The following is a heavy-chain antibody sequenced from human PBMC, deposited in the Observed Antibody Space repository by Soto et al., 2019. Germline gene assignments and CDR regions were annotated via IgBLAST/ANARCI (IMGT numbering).Heavy chain of an antibody. Sequence: ASVKVSCKASGYTFSSFDINWVRQAPGQRLEWIGWMNPNSGNVGYAQKFQGRVTMTRNTSISTAYLELSSLRSEDTAVYFCATSEGRDGYSFDYWGPGTLVTVSS. CDR1: GYTFSSFD. CDR3: ATSEGRDGYSFDY. CDR2: MNPNSGNV. V-gene: IGHV1-8*01. J-gene: IGHJ4*02. D-gene: IGHD5-12*01.